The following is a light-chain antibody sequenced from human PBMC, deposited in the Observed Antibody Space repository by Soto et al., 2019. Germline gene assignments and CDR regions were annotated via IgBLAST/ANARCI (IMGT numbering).Light chain of an antibody. CDR3: CSYTGSRTYL. Sequence: QSALTQPASVSGSPGQSITISCTGTSTDIGAYNYVSWYQQHPGKAPKLLIYEVTNRPSGVSNRFSGSKSGNTASLTISGLQTEDEADYYCCSYTGSRTYLFGTGTKVTVL. V-gene: IGLV2-14*01. CDR2: EVT. CDR1: STDIGAYNY. J-gene: IGLJ1*01.